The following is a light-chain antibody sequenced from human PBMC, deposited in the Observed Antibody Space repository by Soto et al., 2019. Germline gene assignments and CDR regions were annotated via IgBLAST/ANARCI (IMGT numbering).Light chain of an antibody. Sequence: DIQMTQSPSTLSASVGDRVTITCRASQSISSWLAWYQQKPGKAPKLLIYDASSLESGVPSRFSGRGSGTEFTLTISSLRPDDFATYYCQKYNSYTYTFGQGTKVDIK. V-gene: IGKV1-5*01. CDR2: DAS. J-gene: IGKJ2*01. CDR1: QSISSW. CDR3: QKYNSYTYT.